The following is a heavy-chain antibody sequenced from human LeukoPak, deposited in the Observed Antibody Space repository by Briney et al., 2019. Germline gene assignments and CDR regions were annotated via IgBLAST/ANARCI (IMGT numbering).Heavy chain of an antibody. CDR1: GLNFSKHW. CDR3: AQGSGNSPLWD. D-gene: IGHD4-23*01. CDR2: INSDGTTT. J-gene: IGHJ4*02. V-gene: IGHV3-74*01. Sequence: GGSLRLSCAASGLNFSKHWMHWVRQAPGKGLVLVSRINSDGTTTTYADSVKGRFTITRDNAKNTLYLQMNSLRTEDSAVYYYAQGSGNSPLWDWGQGTVVTVSS.